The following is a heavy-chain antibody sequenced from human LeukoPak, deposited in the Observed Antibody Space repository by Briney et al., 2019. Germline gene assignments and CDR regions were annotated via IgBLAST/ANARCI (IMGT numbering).Heavy chain of an antibody. CDR2: IYTSGST. J-gene: IGHJ6*03. CDR1: GGSISTYY. V-gene: IGHV4-4*09. D-gene: IGHD3-10*01. Sequence: SETLSLTCTVSGGSISTYYWSWIRQPPGKGLEWIGNIYTSGSTNFNPSLKSRVTISVDTSKNHFSLKLSSVTAADTAVYYCATHYGSGSSNYYYYYMDVWGKGTTVTVSS. CDR3: ATHYGSGSSNYYYYYMDV.